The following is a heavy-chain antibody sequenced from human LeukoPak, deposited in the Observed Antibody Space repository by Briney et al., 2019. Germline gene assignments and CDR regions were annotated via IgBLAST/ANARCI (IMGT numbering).Heavy chain of an antibody. D-gene: IGHD1-26*01. CDR2: IYHSGST. J-gene: IGHJ5*02. CDR1: GYSISSGYY. Sequence: SEALSLTCTVSGYSISSGYYWGWIRQPPGKGLEWIGSIYHSGSTYYNPSLKSRVTISVDTSKNQFSLKLSSVTAADTAVYYCARQAPLREGSDWFDPWGQGTLVTVSS. V-gene: IGHV4-38-2*02. CDR3: ARQAPLREGSDWFDP.